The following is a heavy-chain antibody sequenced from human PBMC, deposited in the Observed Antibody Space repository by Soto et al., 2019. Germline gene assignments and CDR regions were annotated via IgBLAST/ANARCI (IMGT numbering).Heavy chain of an antibody. D-gene: IGHD6-13*01. Sequence: TLSLTCTVSGASISSGGYYWSWIRQHPVKGLEWIGYIYYSGSTYYNPSLKSRVIISVDTSKNQFSLNLTSVTAADTAVYYCARVPWSTTWYRFDPWGQGTLVTVSS. CDR3: ARVPWSTTWYRFDP. J-gene: IGHJ5*02. V-gene: IGHV4-31*03. CDR1: GASISSGGYY. CDR2: IYYSGST.